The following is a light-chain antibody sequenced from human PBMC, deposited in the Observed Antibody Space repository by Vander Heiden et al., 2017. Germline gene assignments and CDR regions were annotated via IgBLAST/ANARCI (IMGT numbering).Light chain of an antibody. CDR1: QSVSSY. Sequence: EIVLTQSPATLSLSPGERGTLSGRASQSVSSYLAWYQQKPGQAPRLLIYDASNRATGIPARFSGSGSGTDFTLTISSLEPEDFAVYYCQQRSNWTFGQGTKVEIK. V-gene: IGKV3-11*01. CDR2: DAS. J-gene: IGKJ1*01. CDR3: QQRSNWT.